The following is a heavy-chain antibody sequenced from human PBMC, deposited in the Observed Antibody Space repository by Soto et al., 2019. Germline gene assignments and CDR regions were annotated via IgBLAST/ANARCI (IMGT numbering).Heavy chain of an antibody. Sequence: GGSLRLSCAASGFTFSVSAMHWVRQASGKGLEWVGRIRSKADNYATAYAAAVKGRFTISRDDSKNTAYLQMNSLKTEDTAVYYCTRQEGEFPYYYDSSGPWYSYYGMDVWGQGTTVTVSS. CDR2: IRSKADNYAT. CDR3: TRQEGEFPYYYDSSGPWYSYYGMDV. CDR1: GFTFSVSA. D-gene: IGHD3-22*01. V-gene: IGHV3-73*01. J-gene: IGHJ6*02.